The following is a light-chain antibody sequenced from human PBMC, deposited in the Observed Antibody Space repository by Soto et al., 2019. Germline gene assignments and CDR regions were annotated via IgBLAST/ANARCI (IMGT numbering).Light chain of an antibody. CDR1: SGHSSYI. V-gene: IGLV4-60*02. Sequence: QLVLTQSSSASASLGSSVKLTCTLSSGHSSYIIAWHQQQPGKAPRYLMKLEGSGSYNKGSGVPDRFSGSSSGADRYLTISNLQFEDEAEYYCETWDSNTVVFGGGTKVTVL. CDR2: LEGSGSY. CDR3: ETWDSNTVV. J-gene: IGLJ2*01.